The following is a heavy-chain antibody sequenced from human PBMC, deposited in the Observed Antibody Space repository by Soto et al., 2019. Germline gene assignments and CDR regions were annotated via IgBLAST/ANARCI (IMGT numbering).Heavy chain of an antibody. V-gene: IGHV1-69*13. J-gene: IGHJ6*02. Sequence: GASVKVSCKASGGTFSSYAISWVRQAPGQGLEWMGGIIPIFGTANYAQKFQGRVTITADESTSTAYMELSSLRSEDTAVYYCARGGSSWYFDHSSIEGMIPYYYYGMDVWGQGTTVTVSS. CDR1: GGTFSSYA. CDR2: IIPIFGTA. D-gene: IGHD6-13*01. CDR3: ARGGSSWYFDHSSIEGMIPYYYYGMDV.